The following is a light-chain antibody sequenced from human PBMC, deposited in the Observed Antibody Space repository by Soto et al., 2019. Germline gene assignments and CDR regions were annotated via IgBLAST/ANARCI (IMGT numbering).Light chain of an antibody. J-gene: IGLJ3*02. CDR2: NTY. Sequence: QSVLTQPPSASGTPGQRVIISCSGSSSNLGSNSGNWYQQLPGTAPKLLIYNTYQRPLGVPDRFSGSKSGTSASLAISGLQSEDEGDYFCATWDVSLSGWVFGGGTKLTVL. CDR1: SSNLGSNS. V-gene: IGLV1-44*01. CDR3: ATWDVSLSGWV.